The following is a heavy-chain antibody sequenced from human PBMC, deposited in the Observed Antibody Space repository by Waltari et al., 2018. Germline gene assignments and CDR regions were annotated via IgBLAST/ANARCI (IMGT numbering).Heavy chain of an antibody. J-gene: IGHJ3*02. V-gene: IGHV4-61*02. CDR3: ARSRGFYGSGSYTDAFDI. Sequence: QVQLQESGPGLVKPSQTLSLTCTVSGGSISSGSYYWSWIRQPAGQGLEWIGRIYASGSTNYNPSLKSRVTISVDTSKNQFSLKLSSVTAADTAVYYCARSRGFYGSGSYTDAFDIWGQGTMVTVSS. CDR2: IYASGST. CDR1: GGSISSGSYY. D-gene: IGHD3-10*01.